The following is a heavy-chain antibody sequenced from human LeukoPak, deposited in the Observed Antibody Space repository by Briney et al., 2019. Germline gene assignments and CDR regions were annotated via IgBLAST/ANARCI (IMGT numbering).Heavy chain of an antibody. CDR2: ISGSGANT. CDR3: ARGFLLWEPYFDY. CDR1: GFIFSSYA. D-gene: IGHD1-26*01. Sequence: GGSLRLSCAASGFIFSSYAMSWVRQVPGKGLQWVSSISGSGANTYNADSVKGRFTISRDNSKTTLYVQMNSLRAEDTAVYYCARGFLLWEPYFDYWGQGTLVTVSS. J-gene: IGHJ4*02. V-gene: IGHV3-23*01.